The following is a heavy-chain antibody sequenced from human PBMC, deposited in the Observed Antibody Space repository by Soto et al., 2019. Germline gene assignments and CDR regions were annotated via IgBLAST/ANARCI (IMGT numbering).Heavy chain of an antibody. CDR1: GGTFSSYA. Sequence: ASVKVSCKASGGTFSSYAISWVRQAPGQGLEWMGIINPSGGSTSYAQKFQGRVTMTRDTSTSTVYMELSSLRSEDTAVYYCARDLYDFWSGSLYYYYGMDVWGQGTTVTVSS. D-gene: IGHD3-3*01. CDR3: ARDLYDFWSGSLYYYYGMDV. J-gene: IGHJ6*02. V-gene: IGHV1-46*01. CDR2: INPSGGST.